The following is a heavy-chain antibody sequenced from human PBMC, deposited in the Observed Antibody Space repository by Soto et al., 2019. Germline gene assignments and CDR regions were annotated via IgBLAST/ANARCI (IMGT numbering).Heavy chain of an antibody. V-gene: IGHV3-48*02. CDR3: ARGYDFWSGYYRYYYGMDL. CDR1: GFTFSSYS. Sequence: EVQLVESGGGLVQPGGSLRLSCVVSGFTFSSYSMNWVRQAPGKGLYWLSYITSSSSIKYADSVKGRFTISRDNAKNSLYLQMNSLRDEDTAVYYCARGYDFWSGYYRYYYGMDLWGQGTTVIVSS. D-gene: IGHD3-3*01. J-gene: IGHJ6*02. CDR2: ITSSSSI.